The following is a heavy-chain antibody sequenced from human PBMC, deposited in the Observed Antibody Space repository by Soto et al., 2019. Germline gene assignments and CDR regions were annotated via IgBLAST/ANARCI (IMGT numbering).Heavy chain of an antibody. CDR3: ARQGSYYESSGHLNTIFDY. Sequence: SETLSLTCTVSGGSIRSYYWSWIRQSPGKGLEWIGSIFYSGSTNYNPSLKSQVTISVDTSKSQFTLNLNSVTAADTAVYYCARQGSYYESSGHLNTIFDYWGQGALVTVSS. D-gene: IGHD3-22*01. J-gene: IGHJ4*02. V-gene: IGHV4-59*08. CDR1: GGSIRSYY. CDR2: IFYSGST.